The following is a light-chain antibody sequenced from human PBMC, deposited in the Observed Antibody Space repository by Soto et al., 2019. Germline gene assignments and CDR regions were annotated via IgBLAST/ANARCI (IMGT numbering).Light chain of an antibody. CDR3: HQRQSWART. CDR2: HTS. Sequence: EIVLTQSPATLSSSPGERATLSCRASQTVNSRLAWYQHKPGQAPRLLIYHTSNRATGIPARFSGSGSGTDFTLTISSLEPEDFAVYYCHQRQSWARTFGQGTKVDIK. CDR1: QTVNSR. V-gene: IGKV3-11*01. J-gene: IGKJ1*01.